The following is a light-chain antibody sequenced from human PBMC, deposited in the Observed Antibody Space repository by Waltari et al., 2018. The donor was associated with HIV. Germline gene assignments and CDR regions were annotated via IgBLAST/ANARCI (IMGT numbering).Light chain of an antibody. CDR1: DSDIGTSKF. Sequence: HSDLTQPPSASGSPGQSVTISCTGSDSDIGTSKFVSWYQHHPGKAPKLIIYEVNKRPSGVPDRFSGSKSGDTASLTVSGLQAEDEADYYCASYRGLNNLGVFGTGTKVTVL. J-gene: IGLJ1*01. V-gene: IGLV2-8*01. CDR2: EVN. CDR3: ASYRGLNNLGV.